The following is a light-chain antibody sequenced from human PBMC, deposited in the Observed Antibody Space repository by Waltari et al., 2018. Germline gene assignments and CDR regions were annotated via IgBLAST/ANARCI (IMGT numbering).Light chain of an antibody. CDR1: QRVTTN. V-gene: IGKV3-15*01. Sequence: EIVMTQSPATLSVSPGERAVLSCRASQRVTTNLALYQQKPGQAPRLPIYGASTRATNIPARFSGSGSGTEFNLTISSLQSEDFAVYYCHQYNNGPPYNFGQGTKLEI. CDR2: GAS. J-gene: IGKJ2*01. CDR3: HQYNNGPPYN.